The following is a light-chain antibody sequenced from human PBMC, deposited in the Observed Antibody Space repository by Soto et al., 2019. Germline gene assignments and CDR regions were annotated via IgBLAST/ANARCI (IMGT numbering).Light chain of an antibody. J-gene: IGKJ4*01. CDR3: QQYNTYPLT. Sequence: DIQMTQSPSTLSASVGARVTITCRASQSVSTWLAWYQQKPGKAPNPLIFKASRLQSGVPSSFSGSGSGTEFALTISSLQPDGFAIYYWQQYNTYPLTFGGGTKVEMK. CDR2: KAS. CDR1: QSVSTW. V-gene: IGKV1-5*03.